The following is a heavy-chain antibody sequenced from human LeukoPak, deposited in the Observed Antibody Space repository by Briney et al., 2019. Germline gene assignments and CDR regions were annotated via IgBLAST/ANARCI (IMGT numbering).Heavy chain of an antibody. J-gene: IGHJ3*02. CDR1: GFTFSSYA. CDR3: LTIVETDLDAFDI. D-gene: IGHD2-21*01. V-gene: IGHV3-23*01. Sequence: GGSLRLSCAASGFTFSSYAMSWVRQAPGKGLEWVSAISGSDGSTYYADSVKGRFTISRDNSKNTLYLQMNSLRAEDTAVYYCLTIVETDLDAFDIWGQGTKVTVSS. CDR2: ISGSDGST.